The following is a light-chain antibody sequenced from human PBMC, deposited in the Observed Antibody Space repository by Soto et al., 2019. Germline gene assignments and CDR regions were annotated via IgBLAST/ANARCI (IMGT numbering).Light chain of an antibody. V-gene: IGLV2-14*01. J-gene: IGLJ3*02. CDR3: TSHTASSTWV. CDR2: EVR. CDR1: SSDVGYDNY. Sequence: QSALTQPASVSGSPGQSIPISCTGTSSDVGYDNYVSWFQQHPGKAPKLMIYEVRRRPSGVSNRFSGSKSANTASLTISGLQAEDEAGYYCTSHTASSTWVVGGRTKVTVL.